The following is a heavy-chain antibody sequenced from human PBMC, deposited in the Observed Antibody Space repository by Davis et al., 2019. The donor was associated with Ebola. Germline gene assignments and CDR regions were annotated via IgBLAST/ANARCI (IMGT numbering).Heavy chain of an antibody. CDR3: TTTTVTIDY. Sequence: GESLKISCTASGFTFGDYAMSWFRQAPGKGLEWVGFIRSKAYGGTTEYAASVKGRFTISRDDSKSIAYLQMNSLKTEDTAVYYCTTTTVTIDYWGQGTLVTVSS. V-gene: IGHV3-49*03. J-gene: IGHJ4*02. CDR2: IRSKAYGGTT. D-gene: IGHD4-17*01. CDR1: GFTFGDYA.